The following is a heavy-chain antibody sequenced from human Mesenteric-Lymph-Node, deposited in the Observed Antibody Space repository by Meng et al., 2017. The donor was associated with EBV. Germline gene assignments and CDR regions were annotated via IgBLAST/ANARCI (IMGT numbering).Heavy chain of an antibody. V-gene: IGHV3-74*02. CDR1: GFTFSSSA. CDR3: ASDRWEREGWFDR. CDR2: INTYGSST. D-gene: IGHD1-26*01. J-gene: IGHJ5*02. Sequence: PVGSGGGVVQLRRSIRLSCAASGFTFSSSALPWVRQAPGKGLEWVSRINTYGSSTSYADSVQGRFTISRDNAKGTLYLQMNSLRAEDTAVYYCASDRWEREGWFDRWGPGTLVTVSS.